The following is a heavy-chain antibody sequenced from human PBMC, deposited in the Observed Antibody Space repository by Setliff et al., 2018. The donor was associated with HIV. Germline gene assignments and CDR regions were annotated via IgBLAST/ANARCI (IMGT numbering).Heavy chain of an antibody. D-gene: IGHD5-18*01. J-gene: IGHJ4*02. V-gene: IGHV1-18*01. CDR3: ALPVLGGYSYGYFDY. CDR2: ITADNGNT. CDR1: GYTFTNYG. Sequence: ASVKVSCKASGYTFTNYGITWVRQAPGQGLEWMGWITADNGNTNYAQRFKGRVTMTSDTSTSTAYMELRSLRSEDTAVYYCALPVLGGYSYGYFDYWGQGTLVTVSS.